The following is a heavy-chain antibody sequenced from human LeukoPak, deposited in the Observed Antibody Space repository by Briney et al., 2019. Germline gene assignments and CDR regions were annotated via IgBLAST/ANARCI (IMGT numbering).Heavy chain of an antibody. CDR1: GFTFSSHG. CDR3: AKDHGSLGSGLN. J-gene: IGHJ4*02. V-gene: IGHV3-23*01. D-gene: IGHD3-10*01. Sequence: GGSLRLSCAASGFTFSSHGMNWVRQAPGQGLEWVSVISGSGVSTYYADSVKGRFTISRDNSKNTLYLQMNSLRAEDTAVYYCAKDHGSLGSGLNWGQGTLVTVSS. CDR2: ISGSGVST.